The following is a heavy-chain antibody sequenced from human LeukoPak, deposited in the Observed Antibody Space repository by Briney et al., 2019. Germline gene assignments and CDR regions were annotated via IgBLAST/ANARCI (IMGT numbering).Heavy chain of an antibody. Sequence: GGSLRLSCVASEFTSSSHWMHWVRQTPGKGLVWVSRINSDGSSTRFADFVKGRFTISRDNAKNTLYLQMDSLRAEDTAVYYCARGHGDYVRDGFDVWGQGTMVTVSS. CDR1: EFTSSSHW. V-gene: IGHV3-74*01. CDR2: INSDGSST. CDR3: ARGHGDYVRDGFDV. J-gene: IGHJ3*01. D-gene: IGHD4-17*01.